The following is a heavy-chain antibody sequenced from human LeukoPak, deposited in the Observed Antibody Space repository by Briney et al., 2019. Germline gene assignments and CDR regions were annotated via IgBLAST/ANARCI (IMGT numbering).Heavy chain of an antibody. Sequence: GGSLRLSCAASGFTFSSYALSWVRQAPGKGLEGVSGINGRGDGTYYADPVKGRFTISRDNSQNTLYLQMNSLRAEDTAVYYCAKDRPNGMDVWGQGTTVIVSS. V-gene: IGHV3-23*01. CDR1: GFTFSSYA. CDR3: AKDRPNGMDV. J-gene: IGHJ6*02. CDR2: INGRGDGT.